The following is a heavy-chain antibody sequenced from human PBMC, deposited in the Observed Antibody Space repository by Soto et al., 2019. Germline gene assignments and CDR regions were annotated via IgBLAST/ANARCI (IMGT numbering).Heavy chain of an antibody. CDR1: GFTFSGYG. V-gene: IGHV3-33*01. D-gene: IGHD2-15*01. CDR3: ARDFRGCSGGSCSSVGWFDP. CDR2: IWYDGGNK. J-gene: IGHJ5*02. Sequence: QVQLVESGGGVVQPGRSLRLSCAASGFTFSGYGMHWVRQAPGKGLEWVAVIWYDGGNKYYADSVKGRFPISRDDSKNTLYLEMNSLSAEDTAVYYCARDFRGCSGGSCSSVGWFDPWGQGTLVTVAS.